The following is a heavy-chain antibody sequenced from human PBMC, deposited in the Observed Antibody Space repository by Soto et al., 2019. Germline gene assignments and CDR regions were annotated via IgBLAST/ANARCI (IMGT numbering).Heavy chain of an antibody. J-gene: IGHJ6*02. CDR1: GFSFSSYF. CDR2: VPGDGSRA. Sequence: GGALRLSCAASGFSFSSYFMAWGRQAPGEGLVSVSHVPGDGSRASYADSVRGRFTISRDNAKNTLYLQMDSLRDEDTAIYYCARENWYSLDVWGQGTTVTVSS. CDR3: ARENWYSLDV. D-gene: IGHD1-26*01. V-gene: IGHV3-74*01.